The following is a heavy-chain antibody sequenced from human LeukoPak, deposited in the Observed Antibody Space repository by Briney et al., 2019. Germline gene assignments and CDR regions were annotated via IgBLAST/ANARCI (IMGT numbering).Heavy chain of an antibody. Sequence: PSETLSLTCTVSGRSISSYYWSWIRQPPGKGLEWIGYIYYSGSTYYNPSLKSRITISIDTSKNQFSLRLTSVTAADTAVYYCARGGYGSGSRGPLGYWRLGILVTVSS. D-gene: IGHD3-10*01. CDR1: GRSISSYY. CDR3: ARGGYGSGSRGPLGY. J-gene: IGHJ4*02. CDR2: IYYSGST. V-gene: IGHV4-59*12.